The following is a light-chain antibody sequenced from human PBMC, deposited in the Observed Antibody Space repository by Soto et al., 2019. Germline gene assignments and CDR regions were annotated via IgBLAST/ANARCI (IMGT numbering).Light chain of an antibody. Sequence: QSALTQPRSVSGSHGQSVTISCTGTSSDVGGYNYVSWYQQHPGKAPKLMIYDVSKRPSGVPDRFSGSKSGNTASLTISGLQAEEEAAYYFCSYAVRVFGPGTKVTVL. V-gene: IGLV2-11*01. CDR2: DVS. CDR1: SSDVGGYNY. J-gene: IGLJ1*01. CDR3: CSYAVRV.